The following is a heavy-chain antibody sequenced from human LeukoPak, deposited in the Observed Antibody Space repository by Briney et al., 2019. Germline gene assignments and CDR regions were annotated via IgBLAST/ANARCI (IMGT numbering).Heavy chain of an antibody. CDR2: IYYGGST. D-gene: IGHD4-23*01. Sequence: SETLSLTCTVSGGSISSYYWTWIRQPPGKGLEWIGYIYYGGSTNYSPSLKSRVTISVDTSKNQFSLKLSSVTAADTAVYYCARQGRGYGGNSDYWGQGTLVTVSS. CDR1: GGSISSYY. CDR3: ARQGRGYGGNSDY. V-gene: IGHV4-59*08. J-gene: IGHJ4*02.